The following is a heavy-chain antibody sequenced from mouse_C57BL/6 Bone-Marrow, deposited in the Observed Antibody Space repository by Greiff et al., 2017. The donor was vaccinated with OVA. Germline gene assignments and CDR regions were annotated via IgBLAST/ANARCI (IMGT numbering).Heavy chain of an antibody. CDR3: AMALEVDD. CDR1: GYTFTSYW. V-gene: IGHV1-74*01. CDR2: IHPSDSDP. J-gene: IGHJ2*01. D-gene: IGHD1-2*01. Sequence: VQLQQPGAELVKPGASVKVSCKASGYTFTSYWMHWVKQRPGQGLEWIGRIHPSDSDPTYNQKFTGKATLTVEKSSSTAYMQLSSLTSEDSAVDYCAMALEVDDWGQGTTLTVSS.